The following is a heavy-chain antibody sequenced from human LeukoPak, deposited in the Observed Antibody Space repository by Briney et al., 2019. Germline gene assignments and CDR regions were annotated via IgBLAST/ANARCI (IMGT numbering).Heavy chain of an antibody. Sequence: PSETLSLTCTVSDGSMSSDYWNWIRQPAGKGLEWIGRIYASGAINYNPSLRSRVTLSADSSKNQFSLRLSSVTAADTAVYYCARDRTLVGGIDYWGQGTLVTVSS. CDR1: DGSMSSDY. CDR3: ARDRTLVGGIDY. CDR2: IYASGAI. D-gene: IGHD1-26*01. J-gene: IGHJ4*02. V-gene: IGHV4-4*07.